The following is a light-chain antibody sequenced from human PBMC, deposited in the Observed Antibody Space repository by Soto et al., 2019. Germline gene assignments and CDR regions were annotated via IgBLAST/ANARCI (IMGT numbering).Light chain of an antibody. V-gene: IGKV1-39*01. J-gene: IGKJ5*01. Sequence: DIQMTQSPSSLSTSVGARVTITCRASQRINIYLNWYRQKPGKAPELLIYSASNLQSGVPSRFSGSGSGTDFTLTISSLQPEDFATYYCQQSFSTPTFGQGTRLEIK. CDR2: SAS. CDR3: QQSFSTPT. CDR1: QRINIY.